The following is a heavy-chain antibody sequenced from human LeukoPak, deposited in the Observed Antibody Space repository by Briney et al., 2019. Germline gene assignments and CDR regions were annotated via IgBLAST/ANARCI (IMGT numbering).Heavy chain of an antibody. V-gene: IGHV3-23*01. CDR2: ISGSGGST. CDR3: AKDGGSSGWSHYYYYGMDV. Sequence: QTGGSLRLSCAASGFTFSSYAMSWVRQAPGKGLEWVSAISGSGGSTYYADSVKGRFTISRDNSKNTLYLQMNSLRAEDTAVYYCAKDGGSSGWSHYYYYGMDVWGQGTTVTVSS. CDR1: GFTFSSYA. D-gene: IGHD6-19*01. J-gene: IGHJ6*02.